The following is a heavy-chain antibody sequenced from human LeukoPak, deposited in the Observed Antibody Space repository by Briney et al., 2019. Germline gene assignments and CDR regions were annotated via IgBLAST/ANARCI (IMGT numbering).Heavy chain of an antibody. Sequence: GSLRLSCAASGFTFSSYSMNWVRQAPGKGLEWIGSIYHSGSTYYNPSLKSRVTISVDTSKNQFSLKLSSVTAADTAVYYCARAGWYRVEDYWGQGTLVTVSS. D-gene: IGHD6-19*01. V-gene: IGHV4-38-2*01. CDR1: GFTFSSYS. J-gene: IGHJ4*02. CDR2: IYHSGST. CDR3: ARAGWYRVEDY.